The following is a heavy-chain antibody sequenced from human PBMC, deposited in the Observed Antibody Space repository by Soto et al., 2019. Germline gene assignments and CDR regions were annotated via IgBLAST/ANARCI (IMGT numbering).Heavy chain of an antibody. CDR1: AFTFSNYA. CDR3: AKNEQWLAHDVFDI. Sequence: GGSLRLSCEASAFTFSNYAMTWVLQAPGKGLEWVSTVSGSGNTAHYADSVKGRFTVSRDNSKNTLYLQMNSLRAEDTAIYYSAKNEQWLAHDVFDIWGQGKMVTVSS. V-gene: IGHV3-23*01. D-gene: IGHD6-19*01. CDR2: VSGSGNTA. J-gene: IGHJ3*02.